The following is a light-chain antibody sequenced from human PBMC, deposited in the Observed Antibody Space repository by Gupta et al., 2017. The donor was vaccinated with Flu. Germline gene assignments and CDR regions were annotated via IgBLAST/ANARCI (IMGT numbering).Light chain of an antibody. CDR3: ATWDDTLNGLWV. CDR1: NSNIGTHV. CDR2: NNN. Sequence: VTISCSVSNSNIGTHVVSCYQHLPATAPQLLIYNNNPRPSAVPDRFSGSKSGTSASLTISGLQSEDEAEYYCATWDDTLNGLWVFGGGTKLTVL. V-gene: IGLV1-44*01. J-gene: IGLJ3*02.